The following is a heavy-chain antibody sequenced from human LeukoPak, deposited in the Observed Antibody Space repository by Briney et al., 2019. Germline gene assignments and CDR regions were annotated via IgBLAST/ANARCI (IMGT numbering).Heavy chain of an antibody. D-gene: IGHD5/OR15-5a*01. Sequence: GGSLRLSCEASGFTFSSYSMNWVRQAPGKWLEWVSYISTSSTTIYYADSVKGRFTISRDNAKNSLYLQMNSLREEDTAVYYCARVANSRKVSSITRVFYFDYWGQGSLVTVSS. CDR2: ISTSSTTI. J-gene: IGHJ4*02. V-gene: IGHV3-48*02. CDR1: GFTFSSYS. CDR3: ARVANSRKVSSITRVFYFDY.